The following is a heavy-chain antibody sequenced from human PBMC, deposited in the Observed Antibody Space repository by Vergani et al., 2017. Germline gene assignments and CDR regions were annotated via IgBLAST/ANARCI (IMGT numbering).Heavy chain of an antibody. V-gene: IGHV4-59*01. CDR1: GGSISSYY. CDR2: IYYSGST. J-gene: IGHJ3*02. D-gene: IGHD3-16*02. CDR3: ARVGRIMITFGGVIAPDAFDI. Sequence: QVQLQESGPGLVKPSETLSLPCTVSGGSISSYYWSWIRQPPGKGLEWIGYIYYSGSTNYNPSLKSRVTISVDTSKNQFSLKLSSVTAADTAVYYCARVGRIMITFGGVIAPDAFDIWGQGTMVTVSS.